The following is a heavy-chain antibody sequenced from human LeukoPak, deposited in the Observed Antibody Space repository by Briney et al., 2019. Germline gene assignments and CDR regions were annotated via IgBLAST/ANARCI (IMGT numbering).Heavy chain of an antibody. Sequence: GGSLRLSCAASGFAFNNFWMTWIRQAPGKGLEWVSSISSSSSYIYYADSVKGRFTISRDNAKNSLYLQMNSLRAEDTAVYYCARDGYCSGGSCTYGMDVWGQGTTVTVSS. CDR2: ISSSSSYI. CDR3: ARDGYCSGGSCTYGMDV. J-gene: IGHJ6*02. V-gene: IGHV3-21*01. D-gene: IGHD2-15*01. CDR1: GFAFNNFW.